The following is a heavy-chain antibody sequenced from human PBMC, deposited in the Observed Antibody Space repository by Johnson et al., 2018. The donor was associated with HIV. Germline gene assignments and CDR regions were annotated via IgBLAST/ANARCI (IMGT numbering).Heavy chain of an antibody. CDR2: ISYDGSVK. V-gene: IGHV3-30*18. Sequence: QVRLVESGGGVVKPGGSLRLSCVASGFTFRNYGMHWVRQAPGKGLEWVAVISYDGSVKYYADAVKGRFTISRDNSKNTLYLQMNSLRAEDTAVYYCAKAMGGWLLAHAFDIWGQGTMVTISS. CDR3: AKAMGGWLLAHAFDI. D-gene: IGHD3-22*01. J-gene: IGHJ3*02. CDR1: GFTFRNYG.